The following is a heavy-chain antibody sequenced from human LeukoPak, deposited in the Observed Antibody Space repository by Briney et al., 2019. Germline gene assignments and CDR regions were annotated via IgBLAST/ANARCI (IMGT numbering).Heavy chain of an antibody. J-gene: IGHJ6*03. D-gene: IGHD3-22*01. CDR2: INSDGSST. Sequence: GGSLRLSCAASGFTFSSYWMHWVRQAPGKGLVWVSRINSDGSSTSYADSVRGRFTISRDNAKNTLYLQMNSLRAEDTAVYYCAREGSSGYYPDYYYYMDVWGKGTTVTVSS. CDR1: GFTFSSYW. V-gene: IGHV3-74*01. CDR3: AREGSSGYYPDYYYYMDV.